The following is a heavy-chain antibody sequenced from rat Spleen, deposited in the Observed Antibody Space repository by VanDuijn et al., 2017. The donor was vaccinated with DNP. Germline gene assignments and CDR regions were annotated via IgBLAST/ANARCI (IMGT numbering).Heavy chain of an antibody. CDR3: ARHARGIAALYPLY. Sequence: EVLLVESDGGLVQPGRSLKLSCAVSGFTFSDYYMAWVRQAPAKGLEWVATISYNGGTPYYRDSVKGRFTISRDNAKSTLYLQMDSLRSEDTATYYCARHARGIAALYPLYWGQGVMVTVSS. CDR2: ISYNGGTP. V-gene: IGHV5-29*01. CDR1: GFTFSDYY. D-gene: IGHD1-2*01. J-gene: IGHJ2*01.